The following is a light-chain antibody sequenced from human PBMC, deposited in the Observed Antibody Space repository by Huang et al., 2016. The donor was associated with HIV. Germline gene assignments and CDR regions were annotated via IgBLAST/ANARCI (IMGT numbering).Light chain of an antibody. CDR1: QNISNG. V-gene: IGKV1-5*03. J-gene: IGKJ2*01. Sequence: DIQMTQSPSILSTSVGDRVTITCRASQNISNGLAWYQLRPGQAPKLLIYRSSTLNTGVPTRFSGSGSGTDFALSISSLQPDDFAVYYCQHYSTHLYTFGQGTKLEMK. CDR3: QHYSTHLYT. CDR2: RSS.